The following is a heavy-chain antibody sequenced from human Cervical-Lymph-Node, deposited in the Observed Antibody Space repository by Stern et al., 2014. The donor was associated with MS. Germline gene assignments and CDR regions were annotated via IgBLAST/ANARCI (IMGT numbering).Heavy chain of an antibody. D-gene: IGHD6-13*01. CDR1: GFSLSTSGMC. J-gene: IGHJ6*02. CDR2: IDWDDDK. Sequence: QVTLKESGPALVKPTQTLTLTCTFSGFSLSTSGMCVSWIRQPPGKALEWLALIDWDDDKYYSTSLKTRLTISKDTSKNQVVLTMTNMDPVDTATYYCARIRIAAAGSPPYYYYYGMDVWGQGTTVTVSS. CDR3: ARIRIAAAGSPPYYYYYGMDV. V-gene: IGHV2-70*01.